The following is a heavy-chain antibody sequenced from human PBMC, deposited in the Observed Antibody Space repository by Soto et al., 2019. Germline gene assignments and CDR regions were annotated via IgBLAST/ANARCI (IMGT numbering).Heavy chain of an antibody. CDR2: VDHRGST. CDR1: GESFSGYY. J-gene: IGHJ6*02. Sequence: SETLSLTCVVSGESFSGYYWSWIRQTPGMGLEWIGEVDHRGSTTYNPSLKNRASISIDSSKNLFSLELTSVTAADTALYFCARYEYGNSLYGVDVWGQGTRVTVSS. CDR3: ARYEYGNSLYGVDV. D-gene: IGHD1-7*01. V-gene: IGHV4-34*01.